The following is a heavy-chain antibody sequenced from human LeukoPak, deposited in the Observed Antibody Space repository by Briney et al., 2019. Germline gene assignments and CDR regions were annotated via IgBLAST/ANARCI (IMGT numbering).Heavy chain of an antibody. CDR2: ISSDGRNQ. J-gene: IGHJ4*02. Sequence: PGRSLRLSCAASGFPFSVYAMHWARQAPGKGLEWVALISSDGRNQQYADSVRGRFTISRDDSKSTVYLQMSRLRLEDTAVYYCAKALHDESWYGVYWGQGALVTVSS. CDR1: GFPFSVYA. D-gene: IGHD3-10*01. CDR3: AKALHDESWYGVY. V-gene: IGHV3-30*04.